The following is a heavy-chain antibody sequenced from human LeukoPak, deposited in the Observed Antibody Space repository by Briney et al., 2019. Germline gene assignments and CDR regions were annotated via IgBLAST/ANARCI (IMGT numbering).Heavy chain of an antibody. Sequence: GGSLRLSCAASGFTFSSYAMSWVRQAPGKGLEWVSAISGSGGSTYYADSVKGRFTISRDNSKNTLYLQMNSLRAEDTAVYYCAKDRSTMQWLVENWFDPWGQGTLVTVSS. V-gene: IGHV3-23*01. J-gene: IGHJ5*02. D-gene: IGHD6-19*01. CDR1: GFTFSSYA. CDR3: AKDRSTMQWLVENWFDP. CDR2: ISGSGGST.